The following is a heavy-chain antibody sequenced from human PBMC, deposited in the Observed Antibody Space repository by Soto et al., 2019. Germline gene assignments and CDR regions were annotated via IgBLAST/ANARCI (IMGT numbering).Heavy chain of an antibody. Sequence: GGSLRLSCAASGFTFSSYAMHWVRQAPGKGLEWVAVISYDGSNKYYADSVKGRFTISRNNSRNTLYLEMNSLGAEDTAVYYCAREFIAARNYYYYYGMDVWGQGTTVTVSS. V-gene: IGHV3-30-3*01. CDR3: AREFIAARNYYYYYGMDV. J-gene: IGHJ6*02. CDR2: ISYDGSNK. D-gene: IGHD2-15*01. CDR1: GFTFSSYA.